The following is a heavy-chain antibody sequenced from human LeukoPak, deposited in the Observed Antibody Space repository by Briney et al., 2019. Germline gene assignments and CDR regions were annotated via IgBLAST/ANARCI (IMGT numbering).Heavy chain of an antibody. D-gene: IGHD2-15*01. CDR2: IYSGGST. J-gene: IGHJ6*02. CDR3: ARDSCSGGSCYPGAFPYYYYGMDV. Sequence: GGSLRLSCAASGFTFNDYGMSWVRQAPGKGLEWVSVIYSGGSTYYADSVKGRFTISRDNSKNTLYLQMNSLRAEDTAVYYCARDSCSGGSCYPGAFPYYYYGMDVWGQGTTVTVSS. CDR1: GFTFNDYG. V-gene: IGHV3-66*01.